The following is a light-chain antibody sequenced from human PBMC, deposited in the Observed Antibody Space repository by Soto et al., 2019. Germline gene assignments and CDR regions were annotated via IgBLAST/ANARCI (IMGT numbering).Light chain of an antibody. CDR1: QDIRND. CDR3: LQSNRYPWT. V-gene: IGKV1-17*01. Sequence: DIQMTQSPSSLSASVGDRVTITCRTRQDIRNDLGWFQQKPGKAPKRLVYAASSLQRGVPSRFSGSGSGTEFPRTISSLQPEDFATYYCLQSNRYPWTFGQGTRLEVK. CDR2: AAS. J-gene: IGKJ1*01.